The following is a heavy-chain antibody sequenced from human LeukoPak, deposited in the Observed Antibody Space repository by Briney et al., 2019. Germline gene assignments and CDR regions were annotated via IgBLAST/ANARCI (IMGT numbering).Heavy chain of an antibody. D-gene: IGHD6-13*01. CDR2: ISSSSSYI. CDR3: AGSLRAGVDY. V-gene: IGHV3-21*01. CDR1: GFTFSSYS. J-gene: IGHJ4*02. Sequence: PGGSLRLSCAASGFTFSSYSMNWVRQAPGKGLEWVSSISSSSSYIYYADSVKGRFTISRDNAKNSLYLQMNSLRAEDTAVYYCAGSLRAGVDYWGQGTLVTVSS.